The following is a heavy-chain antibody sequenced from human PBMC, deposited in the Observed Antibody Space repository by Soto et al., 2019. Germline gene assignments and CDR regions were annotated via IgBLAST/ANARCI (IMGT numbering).Heavy chain of an antibody. V-gene: IGHV3-66*01. Sequence: EVQLVESGGGLVQPGGSLSLSCAASGFTVSSNYMTWVRQAQGKGLEWVSVIYSGGSTYYADSVKGRFTISRDNSKNTLYLQMNSLRAEDTAVYYCARDGSGSYRHFDYWGQGTLVTVSS. J-gene: IGHJ4*02. CDR2: IYSGGST. CDR1: GFTVSSNY. D-gene: IGHD1-26*01. CDR3: ARDGSGSYRHFDY.